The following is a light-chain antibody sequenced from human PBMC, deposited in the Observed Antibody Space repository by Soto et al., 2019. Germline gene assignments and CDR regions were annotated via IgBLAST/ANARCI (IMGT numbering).Light chain of an antibody. CDR1: QNVANNY. J-gene: IGKJ1*01. CDR2: GAS. CDR3: QQYGTSPWT. V-gene: IGKV3-20*01. Sequence: EIVLTQSPGTLSLSPGERATPSCRASQNVANNYLAWFRQKPGQTPRLLIYGASSRAAGIPDRFSGSGSGTDFTLTISRLEPEDFAVFYCQQYGTSPWTFGQGTKV.